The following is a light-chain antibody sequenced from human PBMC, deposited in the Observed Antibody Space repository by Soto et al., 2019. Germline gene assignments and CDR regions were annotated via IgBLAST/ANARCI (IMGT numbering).Light chain of an antibody. CDR1: SSDIGAYNF. V-gene: IGLV2-14*03. CDR2: DVN. CDR3: CSYTTSNTRQIV. J-gene: IGLJ1*01. Sequence: QSALTQPASVSGSPGQSITISCTGTSSDIGAYNFVSWYQQHPGKAPKLMLYDVNIRPSGVSNRFSGSKSGNTASLTISGLQAEDEADYYCCSYTTSNTRQIVFGTGTKLTVL.